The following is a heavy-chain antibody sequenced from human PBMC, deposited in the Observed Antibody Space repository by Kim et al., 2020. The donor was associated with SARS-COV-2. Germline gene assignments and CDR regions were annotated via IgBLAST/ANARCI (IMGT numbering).Heavy chain of an antibody. CDR3: ASCLYSSGWSYYYYYYMDV. Sequence: SETLSLTCTVSGGSISSSSYYWGWIRQPPGKGLEWIGSIYYSGSTYYNPSLKSRVTISVDTSKNQFSLKLSSVTAADTAVYYCASCLYSSGWSYYYYYYMDVWGKGTTVTVSS. D-gene: IGHD6-19*01. CDR1: GGSISSSSYY. V-gene: IGHV4-39*01. J-gene: IGHJ6*03. CDR2: IYYSGST.